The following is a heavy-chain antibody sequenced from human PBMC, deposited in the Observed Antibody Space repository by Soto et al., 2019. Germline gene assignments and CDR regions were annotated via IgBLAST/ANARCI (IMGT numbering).Heavy chain of an antibody. Sequence: SETLSLTCTVSGGSISSYYWSWIRQPPGKGLEWIGYIYYSGSTNYNPSLKSRVTISVDTSKNQFSLKLSSVTAADTAVYYCARGSVIYGMDVWGQGTTVTVYS. CDR2: IYYSGST. V-gene: IGHV4-59*01. CDR1: GGSISSYY. CDR3: ARGSVIYGMDV. D-gene: IGHD3-10*01. J-gene: IGHJ6*02.